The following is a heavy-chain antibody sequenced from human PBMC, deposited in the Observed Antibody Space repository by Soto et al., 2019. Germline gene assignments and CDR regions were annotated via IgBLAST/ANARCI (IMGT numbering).Heavy chain of an antibody. J-gene: IGHJ4*02. CDR1: GGTFSSYA. Sequence: ASGKVSCKASGGTFSSYAISWVRQAPGQGLEWMGGIIPIFGTANYAQKFQGRVTITADKSTSTAYMELSSPRSEDTAVYYCARVGYSSSSVVDYWGQGTLVTVSS. D-gene: IGHD6-6*01. CDR3: ARVGYSSSSVVDY. V-gene: IGHV1-69*06. CDR2: IIPIFGTA.